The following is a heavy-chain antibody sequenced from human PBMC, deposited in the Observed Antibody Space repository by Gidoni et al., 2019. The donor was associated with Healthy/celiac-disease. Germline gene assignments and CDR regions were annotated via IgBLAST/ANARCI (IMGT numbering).Heavy chain of an antibody. CDR1: GFTFDDYA. Sequence: EVQLVESGGGVVQPGGSLRLYCEASGFTFDDYAMHWVRQAPGKGLEWVSLISGDGGSTYYADSVKCRFTISRDNSKNSLYLQMNSLRTEDTALYYCAKDRITIFGVVRDQRYGMDVWGQGTTVTVSS. CDR2: ISGDGGST. D-gene: IGHD3-3*01. J-gene: IGHJ6*02. CDR3: AKDRITIFGVVRDQRYGMDV. V-gene: IGHV3-43*02.